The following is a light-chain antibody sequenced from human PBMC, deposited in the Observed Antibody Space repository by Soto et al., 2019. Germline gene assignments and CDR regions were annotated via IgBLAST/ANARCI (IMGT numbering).Light chain of an antibody. J-gene: IGKJ5*01. CDR2: GAA. Sequence: EIGMTQSAATLSVSPGARATLSCRASQTISTNLAWYQHKPGQPPSLPIYGAATRATGVPARFSGSGSGTDFTLTISSLQPEDFATYFCQQANSFPITFGQGTRLEIK. CDR1: QTISTN. V-gene: IGKV3-15*01. CDR3: QQANSFPIT.